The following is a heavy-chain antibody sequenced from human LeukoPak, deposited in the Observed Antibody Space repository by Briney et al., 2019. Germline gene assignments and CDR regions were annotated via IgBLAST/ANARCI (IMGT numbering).Heavy chain of an antibody. Sequence: GGSLRISWAASGFTFSSYSINWGRQAPGKGLEWVAVISFDGKIETYADSVKGRFTISKDFSTNTLYLDMNTVRPDDTAVYYCALYGAYFAFWGHGTLVTVSS. CDR3: ALYGAYFAF. V-gene: IGHV3-30*03. J-gene: IGHJ4*01. D-gene: IGHD4-17*01. CDR1: GFTFSSYS. CDR2: ISFDGKIE.